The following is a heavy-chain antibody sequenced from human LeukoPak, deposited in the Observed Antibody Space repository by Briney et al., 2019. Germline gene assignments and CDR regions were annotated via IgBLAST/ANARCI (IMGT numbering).Heavy chain of an antibody. Sequence: PGRSLRLSCAASGFTFSSYGMHWVRQAPGKGLEWVAVISYDGSNKYYADSVKGRFTISRDNSKNTLYLQMNSLRAEDTAVYYCAIFSGSYLRGFDYWGQGTLVTVSS. V-gene: IGHV3-30*03. CDR1: GFTFSSYG. CDR2: ISYDGSNK. J-gene: IGHJ4*02. CDR3: AIFSGSYLRGFDY. D-gene: IGHD3-10*02.